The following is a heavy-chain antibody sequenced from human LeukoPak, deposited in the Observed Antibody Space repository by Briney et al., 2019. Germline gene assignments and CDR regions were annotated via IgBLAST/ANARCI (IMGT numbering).Heavy chain of an antibody. CDR1: GFTFSSYW. Sequence: GGSLRLSCAASGFTFSSYWMSWVRQAPGKGLEWVSSISGGSSYIYYADSVKGRFTISRDNAKNSLYLQMNSLRAEDTAVYYCARDHYGSYGMDVWGQGTTVTVSS. J-gene: IGHJ6*02. CDR2: ISGGSSYI. V-gene: IGHV3-21*01. CDR3: ARDHYGSYGMDV. D-gene: IGHD3-10*01.